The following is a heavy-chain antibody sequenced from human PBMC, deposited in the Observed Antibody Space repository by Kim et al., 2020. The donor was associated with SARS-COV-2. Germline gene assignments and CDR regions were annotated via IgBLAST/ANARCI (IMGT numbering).Heavy chain of an antibody. D-gene: IGHD2-15*01. V-gene: IGHV3-30*04. CDR3: ARDILVVVVAATSGRYF. CDR1: GFTFSSYA. J-gene: IGHJ2*01. Sequence: GGSLRLSCAASGFTFSSYAMHWVRQAPGKGLEWVAVISYDGSNKYYADSVKGRFTISRDNSKNTLYLQMNSLRAEDTAVYYCARDILVVVVAATSGRYF. CDR2: ISYDGSNK.